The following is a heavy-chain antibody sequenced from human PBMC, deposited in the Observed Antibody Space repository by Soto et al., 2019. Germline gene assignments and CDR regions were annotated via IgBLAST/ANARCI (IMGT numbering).Heavy chain of an antibody. Sequence: ASVKVSCKASGGTFSSYAISWVRQAPGQGLEWMGGIIPIFGTANYAQKFQGRVTITADESTSTAYMELSSLRSEDTAVYYCARVEEDTATNFRDYYYGMDVWGQGTTVTVSS. D-gene: IGHD5-18*01. CDR3: ARVEEDTATNFRDYYYGMDV. V-gene: IGHV1-69*13. CDR2: IIPIFGTA. CDR1: GGTFSSYA. J-gene: IGHJ6*02.